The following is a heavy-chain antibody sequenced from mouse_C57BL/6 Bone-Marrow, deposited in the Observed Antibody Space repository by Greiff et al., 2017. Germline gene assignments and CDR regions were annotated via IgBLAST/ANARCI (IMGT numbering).Heavy chain of an antibody. CDR3: ARWVNWLNYLDY. J-gene: IGHJ2*01. Sequence: QVQLQQPGAELAKPGASVKLSCKASGYTFTSYWMHWVKQRPGQGLEWIGYINPSSGYTKYNQKFKDKATLTADKSSSTAYMQLSSLTYEDSAVYDCARWVNWLNYLDYWGQGTTLTVSA. D-gene: IGHD4-1*01. CDR2: INPSSGYT. CDR1: GYTFTSYW. V-gene: IGHV1-7*01.